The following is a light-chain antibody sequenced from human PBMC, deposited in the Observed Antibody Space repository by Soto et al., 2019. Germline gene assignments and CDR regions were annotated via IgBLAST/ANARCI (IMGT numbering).Light chain of an antibody. Sequence: EIVLTQSPSTLSLSPGERATLSCRASQSVSSYLAWYQQKPGKAPRLLIYDASNRATGIPARFSGSGSGTDFTLTTSSLEPEDFAVFYCQQRSNWPRIFSFGPGTKVDIK. CDR2: DAS. J-gene: IGKJ3*01. V-gene: IGKV3-11*01. CDR1: QSVSSY. CDR3: QQRSNWPRIFS.